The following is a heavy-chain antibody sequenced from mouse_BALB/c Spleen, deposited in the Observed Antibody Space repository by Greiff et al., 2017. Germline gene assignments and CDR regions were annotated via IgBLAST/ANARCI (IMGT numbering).Heavy chain of an antibody. D-gene: IGHD2-12*01. CDR2: IWTGGGT. J-gene: IGHJ3*01. V-gene: IGHV2-9-2*01. CDR3: VRDGDDGAWFAY. CDR1: GFSLTSYD. Sequence: QVQLKESGPGLVAPSQSLSITCTVSGFSLTSYDISWIRQPPGKGLEWLGVIWTGGGTNYNSAFMSRLSISKDNSKSQVFLKMNSLQTDDTAIYYCVRDGDDGAWFAYWGQGTLVTVSA.